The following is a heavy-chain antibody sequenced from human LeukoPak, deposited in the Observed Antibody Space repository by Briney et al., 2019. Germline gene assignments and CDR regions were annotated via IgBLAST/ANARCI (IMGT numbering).Heavy chain of an antibody. CDR1: GGTFSSYA. CDR3: ARTTTRRPMAFDI. CDR2: IIPIFGTA. J-gene: IGHJ3*02. V-gene: IGHV1-69*05. Sequence: ASVKVSCKASGGTFSSYAISWVRQAPGQGLEWMGGIIPIFGTANYAQKFQGRVTITTDESTSTAYMELSSLRSEDTAVYYCARTTTRRPMAFDIWGQGTMVTVSS. D-gene: IGHD4-17*01.